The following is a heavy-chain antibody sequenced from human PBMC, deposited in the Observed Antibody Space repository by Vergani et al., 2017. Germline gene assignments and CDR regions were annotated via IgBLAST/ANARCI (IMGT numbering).Heavy chain of an antibody. CDR3: ARRVVAATRFNWFDP. J-gene: IGHJ5*02. CDR1: GYSFTSYW. Sequence: EVQLVQSGAEVKKPGESLWISCKGSGYSFTSYWISWVRQMPGKGLEWMGRIDPSDSYTNYSPSFQGHVTISADKSISTAYLQWSSLKASDTAMYYCARRVVAATRFNWFDPWGQGTLVTVSS. D-gene: IGHD2-15*01. V-gene: IGHV5-10-1*03. CDR2: IDPSDSYT.